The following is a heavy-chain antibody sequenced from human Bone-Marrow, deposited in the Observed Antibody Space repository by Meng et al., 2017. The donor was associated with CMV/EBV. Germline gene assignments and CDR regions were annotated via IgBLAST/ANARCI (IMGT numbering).Heavy chain of an antibody. J-gene: IGHJ4*02. CDR2: IWYDGSNK. CDR3: AKDGGYCSSTSCYTDDYYFDY. CDR1: GFTFSSYG. D-gene: IGHD2-2*02. V-gene: IGHV3-33*06. Sequence: GGSLRLSCAASGFTFSSYGMHWVRQAPGKGLEWVAVIWYDGSNKYYADSVKGRFTISRDNSKNTLYLQMNSLRAEDTAVYYCAKDGGYCSSTSCYTDDYYFDYWGQGTRVTGSS.